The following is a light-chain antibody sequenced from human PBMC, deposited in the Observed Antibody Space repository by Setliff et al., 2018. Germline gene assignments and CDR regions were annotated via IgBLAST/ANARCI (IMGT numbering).Light chain of an antibody. CDR1: STDIGAYNF. CDR2: DVV. J-gene: IGLJ2*01. CDR3: SSYISTSALVV. Sequence: QSALTQPASVSGSPGQSITISCTGSSTDIGAYNFVSWYQQNPGKAPKLIIYDVVNRPSGVSHRFSGSKSGSTASLTISGLQAEYEADYFCSSYISTSALVVFGGGTKVTVL. V-gene: IGLV2-14*01.